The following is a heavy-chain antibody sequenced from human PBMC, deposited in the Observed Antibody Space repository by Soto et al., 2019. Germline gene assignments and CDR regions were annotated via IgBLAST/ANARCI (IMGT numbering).Heavy chain of an antibody. Sequence: QVQLVQSVAEVKTPGSSVKVSCKASGGTFSSYTISWVRQAPGQGLEWMGRIIPILGIANYAQKFQGRVTITAVKSTSTAYMELSSLRSEDTDVYYFARGKAAAKGRVAMDVWGQGTTVTVSS. CDR1: GGTFSSYT. CDR2: IIPILGIA. V-gene: IGHV1-69*02. CDR3: ARGKAAAKGRVAMDV. J-gene: IGHJ6*02. D-gene: IGHD6-13*01.